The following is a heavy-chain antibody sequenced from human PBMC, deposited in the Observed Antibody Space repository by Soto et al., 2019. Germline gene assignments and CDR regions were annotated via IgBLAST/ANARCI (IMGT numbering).Heavy chain of an antibody. Sequence: QITLKESGPTLVKPTQTLTLTCTFSGFSLSTSGVCVGWIRQPPGKALEWLALIYWNDDKRYSPSLKSRPTITKDTSKTQVVLTMPNMDPVDTATYYCALRRGRQLVREWPLFDYWGQGTLVTVSS. CDR2: IYWNDDK. D-gene: IGHD6-13*01. J-gene: IGHJ4*02. V-gene: IGHV2-5*01. CDR1: GFSLSTSGVC. CDR3: ALRRGRQLVREWPLFDY.